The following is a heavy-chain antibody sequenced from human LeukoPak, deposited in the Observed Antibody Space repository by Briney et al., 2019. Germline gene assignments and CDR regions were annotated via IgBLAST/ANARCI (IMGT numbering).Heavy chain of an antibody. CDR1: GGSISSYY. D-gene: IGHD3-10*01. V-gene: IGHV4-59*01. J-gene: IGHJ4*02. Sequence: PSETLSLTCTVSGGSISSYYWSWIRQPPGKGLEWIGYICYSGSTNYNPSLKSRVTISVDTSKNQFSLKLSSVTAADTAVYYCAREVTMVRGVIKTEYYFDYWGQGTLVTVSS. CDR3: AREVTMVRGVIKTEYYFDY. CDR2: ICYSGST.